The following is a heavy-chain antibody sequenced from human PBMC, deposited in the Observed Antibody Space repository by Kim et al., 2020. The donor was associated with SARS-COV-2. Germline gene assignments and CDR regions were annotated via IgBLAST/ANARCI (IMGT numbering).Heavy chain of an antibody. J-gene: IGHJ4*02. Sequence: DADPRKGSFTTSRDNSKNTLYLKMNSLRAEDTAVYYCARDGYSSGWYDYWGQGTLVTVSS. CDR3: ARDGYSSGWYDY. V-gene: IGHV3-33*01. D-gene: IGHD6-19*01.